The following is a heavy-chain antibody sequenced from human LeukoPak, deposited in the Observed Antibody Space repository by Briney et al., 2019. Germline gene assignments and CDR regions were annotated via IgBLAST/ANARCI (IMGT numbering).Heavy chain of an antibody. D-gene: IGHD2-2*01. CDR2: ISYDGRNI. CDR3: AKGPLRGTAAAIDY. Sequence: GKSLRLSCAASGFTFNNYGMHWVRQAPGKGLEWVAVISYDGRNIHYPDSVKGRLTISRDISTDTLWLQMDSLRTEDTAVYYCAKGPLRGTAAAIDYWGQGTLVTVSS. V-gene: IGHV3-30*18. CDR1: GFTFNNYG. J-gene: IGHJ4*02.